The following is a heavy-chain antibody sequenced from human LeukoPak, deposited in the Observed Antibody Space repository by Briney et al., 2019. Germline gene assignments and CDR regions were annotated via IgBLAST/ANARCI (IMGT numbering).Heavy chain of an antibody. V-gene: IGHV3-21*01. CDR2: ISSSSSYI. CDR1: GFTFSSYS. D-gene: IGHD3-10*01. J-gene: IGHJ4*02. Sequence: GGSLRLSCAASGFTFSSYSMNWVRQAPGKGLGWVSSISSSSSYIYYADSVKGRFTISRDNAKNSLYLQMNSLRAEDTAVYYCASDIGITMVRGVIGYSDYWGQGTLVTVSS. CDR3: ASDIGITMVRGVIGYSDY.